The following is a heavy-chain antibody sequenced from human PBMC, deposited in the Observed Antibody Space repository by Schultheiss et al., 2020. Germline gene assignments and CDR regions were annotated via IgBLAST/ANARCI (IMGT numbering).Heavy chain of an antibody. V-gene: IGHV4-34*01. Sequence: SETLSLTCAVYGGSFSGYYWSWIRQPPGKGLEWIGEINHSGSTNYNPSLKSRVTISVDTSKNQFSLKLSSVTAADTAVYYCARDRYSSSWYEAYYYYYGMDVWGKGTTVTVSS. CDR3: ARDRYSSSWYEAYYYYYGMDV. J-gene: IGHJ6*04. CDR1: GGSFSGYY. CDR2: INHSGST. D-gene: IGHD6-13*01.